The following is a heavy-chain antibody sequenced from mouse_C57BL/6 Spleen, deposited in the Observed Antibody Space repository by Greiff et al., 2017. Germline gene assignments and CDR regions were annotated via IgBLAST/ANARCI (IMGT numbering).Heavy chain of an antibody. CDR2: IDPANGNT. Sequence: EVQLQQSVAELVRPGASVKLSCTASGFNIKNTYMPWVKQRPEQGLEWIGRIDPANGNTKYAPKFQGTATITADTSTNTAYLQLSSLTSEDTAIYYCARWHYGSSFAYWGQGTLVTVSA. D-gene: IGHD1-1*01. V-gene: IGHV14-3*01. CDR3: ARWHYGSSFAY. J-gene: IGHJ3*01. CDR1: GFNIKNTY.